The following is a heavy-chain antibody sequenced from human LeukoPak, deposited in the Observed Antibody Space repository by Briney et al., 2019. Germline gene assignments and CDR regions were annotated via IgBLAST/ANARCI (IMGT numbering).Heavy chain of an antibody. V-gene: IGHV4-4*07. J-gene: IGHJ4*02. CDR1: GGSISSYY. CDR3: ARDRTPYGGSPFDY. D-gene: IGHD4-23*01. Sequence: SETLSLTCTVSGGSISSYYWSWIRQPAGKGLEWIGRIYTSGSTNYNPSLKSRVTMSVDTSKNQFSLKLSSVTAADTAVYYCARDRTPYGGSPFDYWGQGTLVTVSS. CDR2: IYTSGST.